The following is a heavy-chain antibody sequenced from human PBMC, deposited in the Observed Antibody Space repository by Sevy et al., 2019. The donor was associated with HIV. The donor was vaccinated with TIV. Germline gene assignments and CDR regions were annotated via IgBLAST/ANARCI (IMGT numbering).Heavy chain of an antibody. J-gene: IGHJ6*02. CDR1: GYTFTGYY. CDR2: INPNSGGT. Sequence: ASVKVSCKASGYTFTGYYLHWVRQAPGQGLEWMGWINPNSGGTDYAQKFQDRVTMTRDTSINTAYMELSRLRSDDTAVYYCARDRNFWGGYSGGMDVWGQGTTVTVSS. CDR3: ARDRNFWGGYSGGMDV. V-gene: IGHV1-2*02. D-gene: IGHD3-3*01.